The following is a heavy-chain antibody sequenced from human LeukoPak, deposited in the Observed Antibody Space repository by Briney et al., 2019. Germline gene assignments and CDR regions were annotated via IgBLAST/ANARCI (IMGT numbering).Heavy chain of an antibody. J-gene: IGHJ6*03. CDR1: GYTFTSYY. Sequence: ASVKVSCKASGYTFTSYYMHWVRQAPGQGLEWMGWINTNTGNPTYAQGFTGRFVFSLDTSVSTAYLQISSLKAEDTAVYYCARVSGSYYVYYMDVWGKGTTVTVSS. CDR3: ARVSGSYYVYYMDV. D-gene: IGHD1-26*01. V-gene: IGHV7-4-1*02. CDR2: INTNTGNP.